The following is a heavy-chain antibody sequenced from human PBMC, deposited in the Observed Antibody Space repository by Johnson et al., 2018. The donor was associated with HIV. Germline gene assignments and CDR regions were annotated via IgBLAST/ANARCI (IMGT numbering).Heavy chain of an antibody. D-gene: IGHD6-19*01. Sequence: QMLLVESGGGVVRPGGSLRLSCAASGFTFSSYWMSWVRQAPGKGLEWVAVISYDGSNKYYADSVKGRFTISRDNSKNTLYLQMNSLRGEATAVYYCARDSDQYSSGWYEQLDAFDSWGQGTMVTVSS. CDR2: ISYDGSNK. CDR3: ARDSDQYSSGWYEQLDAFDS. V-gene: IGHV3-30*03. CDR1: GFTFSSYW. J-gene: IGHJ3*02.